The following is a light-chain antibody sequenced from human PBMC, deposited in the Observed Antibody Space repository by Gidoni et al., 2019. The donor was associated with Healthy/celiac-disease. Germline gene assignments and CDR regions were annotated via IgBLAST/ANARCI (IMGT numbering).Light chain of an antibody. Sequence: DLVMTQSPLSLPVTPGEPASISCRPSQSLLHSNGYNYLDWYMQKPGQAPQLLIFLGSNRAAGVPDRFSGSGSGTDLTLKISRVEAEDVGVYYCMQALQAPLTFGGGTKVEIK. CDR1: QSLLHSNGYNY. V-gene: IGKV2-28*01. J-gene: IGKJ4*01. CDR3: MQALQAPLT. CDR2: LGS.